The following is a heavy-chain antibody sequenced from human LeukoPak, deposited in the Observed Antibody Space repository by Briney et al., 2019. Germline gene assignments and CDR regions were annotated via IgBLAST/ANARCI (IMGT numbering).Heavy chain of an antibody. CDR3: ARDGGYDFWSGYYVDAFDI. Sequence: GGSLRLSCAASGFTFSSYSMNWVRQAPGKGLEWVSSISSSSSYIYYADSVKGRFTISRDNAKNSLYLQMSSLRAEDTAVYYCARDGGYDFWSGYYVDAFDIWGQGTMVTVSS. D-gene: IGHD3-3*01. J-gene: IGHJ3*02. CDR1: GFTFSSYS. V-gene: IGHV3-21*01. CDR2: ISSSSSYI.